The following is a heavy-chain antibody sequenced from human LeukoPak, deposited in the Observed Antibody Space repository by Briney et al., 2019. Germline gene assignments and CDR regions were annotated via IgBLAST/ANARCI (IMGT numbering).Heavy chain of an antibody. V-gene: IGHV1-69*10. CDR3: ANIAAADYYYYYGMDV. Sequence: SVTVSCTASGGTFSSYAISWVRQAPGQGLEWMGRIIPILGIANYAQKFQGRVTITADKSTSTAYMELSSLRSEDTAVYYCANIAAADYYYYYGMDVWGQGTTVTVSS. CDR2: IIPILGIA. CDR1: GGTFSSYA. D-gene: IGHD6-13*01. J-gene: IGHJ6*02.